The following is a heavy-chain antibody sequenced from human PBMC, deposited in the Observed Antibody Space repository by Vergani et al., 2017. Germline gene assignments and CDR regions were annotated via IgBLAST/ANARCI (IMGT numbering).Heavy chain of an antibody. Sequence: VQLPESGPGLVKPSETLSLTCTVSGCLLSSYYWSWIRQPPGKGLEWIGYIYYMGSTNYNPPLKSRFTISVNTSKNQFSLKLSSVTAADTAVYYCARGGGSYYGNSDYWGQGTLVTVSS. V-gene: IGHV4-59*01. J-gene: IGHJ4*02. CDR2: IYYMGST. CDR1: GCLLSSYY. D-gene: IGHD1-26*01. CDR3: ARGGGSYYGNSDY.